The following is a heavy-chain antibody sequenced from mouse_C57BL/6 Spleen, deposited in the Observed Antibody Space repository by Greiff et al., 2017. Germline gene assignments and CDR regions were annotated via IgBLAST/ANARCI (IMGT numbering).Heavy chain of an antibody. CDR1: GFTFSSYT. D-gene: IGHD1-1*01. V-gene: IGHV5-9*01. CDR2: ISGGGGNT. Sequence: EVHLVESGGGLVKPGGSLKLSCAASGFTFSSYTMSWVRQTPGKRLEWVATISGGGGNTYYPDSVKGRFTISRDNAKNTRYLQMSSLRSEDTAWYYCARHDLLFLRRYYYAMDDRGQGTSVTVSS. CDR3: ARHDLLFLRRYYYAMDD. J-gene: IGHJ4*01.